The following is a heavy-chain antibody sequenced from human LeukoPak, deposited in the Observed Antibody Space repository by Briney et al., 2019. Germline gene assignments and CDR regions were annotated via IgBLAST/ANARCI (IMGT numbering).Heavy chain of an antibody. V-gene: IGHV3-23*01. Sequence: PGGSLRLSCAASGFTFSSYALSWVRQAPGKGLEWVSAISGSGGHTYYADSVKGRFTISRDNSKNTLYLQMNSLRAEDTALYYCAKVLLLWFGEGGLDVWGQGTTVTVSS. D-gene: IGHD3-10*01. CDR3: AKVLLLWFGEGGLDV. CDR2: ISGSGGHT. CDR1: GFTFSSYA. J-gene: IGHJ6*02.